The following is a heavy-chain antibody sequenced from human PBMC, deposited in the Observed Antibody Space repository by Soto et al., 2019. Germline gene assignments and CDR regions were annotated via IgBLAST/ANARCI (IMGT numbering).Heavy chain of an antibody. D-gene: IGHD6-6*01. CDR2: INAGNGDT. CDR3: TRDLTEQSTSYPFDC. Sequence: QVQLAQSGADVRKPGASVKISCEASGYTFTDYAIHWVRQAPGQKFEWMGWINAGNGDTKFSRRVQGRVSISRDISASTVYMELSSLTPEDTAVYYCTRDLTEQSTSYPFDCWGQGTLVTVSP. J-gene: IGHJ4*02. V-gene: IGHV1-3*01. CDR1: GYTFTDYA.